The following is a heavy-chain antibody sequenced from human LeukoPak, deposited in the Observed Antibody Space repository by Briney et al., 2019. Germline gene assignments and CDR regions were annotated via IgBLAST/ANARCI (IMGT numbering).Heavy chain of an antibody. CDR2: ISSNGAST. V-gene: IGHV3-23*01. CDR1: GFTFSNYA. Sequence: GGSLRLSCAASGFTFSNYAMSWVRKAPGKGLEWVSGISSNGASTYYRDSVKGRFTISRDNSKHSLYLQMNSLRTEDTALYYCAKVMAHYLDTRGDFWGQGTLVTVSS. J-gene: IGHJ4*02. CDR3: AKVMAHYLDTRGDF. D-gene: IGHD3-22*01.